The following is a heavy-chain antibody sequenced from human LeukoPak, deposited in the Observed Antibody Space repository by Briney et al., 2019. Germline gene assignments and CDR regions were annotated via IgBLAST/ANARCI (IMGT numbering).Heavy chain of an antibody. CDR2: MNPNSGNT. CDR3: ARVLYGDQSVDY. Sequence: ASVKVSCKASGYTFTSYDINWVRQATGQGLEWMGWMNPNSGNTGYAQKFQGRVTMTRNTSISTAYMELSSLRSEDTAVYYCARVLYGDQSVDYWDQGTLVTVSS. V-gene: IGHV1-8*01. D-gene: IGHD4-17*01. CDR1: GYTFTSYD. J-gene: IGHJ4*02.